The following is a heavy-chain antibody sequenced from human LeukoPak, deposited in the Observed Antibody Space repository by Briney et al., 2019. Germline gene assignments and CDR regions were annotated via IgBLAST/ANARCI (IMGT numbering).Heavy chain of an antibody. V-gene: IGHV1-2*02. CDR1: GYTFTGYY. Sequence: ASVKVSCRASGYTFTGYYMHWVRQAPGQGLEWMGWINPNSGGTNYAQKFQGRVTMTRDTSISTAYMELSRLRSDDTAVYYCASTGAAAGYYYYYGMDVWGQGTTVTVSS. J-gene: IGHJ6*02. CDR2: INPNSGGT. D-gene: IGHD6-13*01. CDR3: ASTGAAAGYYYYYGMDV.